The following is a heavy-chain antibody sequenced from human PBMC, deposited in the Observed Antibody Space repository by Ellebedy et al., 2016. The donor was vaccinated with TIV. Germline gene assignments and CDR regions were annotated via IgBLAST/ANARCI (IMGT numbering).Heavy chain of an antibody. D-gene: IGHD2-15*01. CDR3: ARDRAYCSRGHCGFDP. V-gene: IGHV1-18*01. J-gene: IGHJ5*02. CDR2: ISAYNGNT. CDR1: GYTFTSYG. Sequence: AASVKVSCKASGYTFTSYGISWVRQAPGQGLEWMGWISAYNGNTNYAQKLQGRVTMTTDTSTSTAFMDLRSLRSDDTAMYYCARDRAYCSRGHCGFDPWGRGTLVTVSS.